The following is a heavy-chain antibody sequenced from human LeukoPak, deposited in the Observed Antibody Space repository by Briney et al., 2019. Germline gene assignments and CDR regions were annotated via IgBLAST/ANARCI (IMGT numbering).Heavy chain of an antibody. D-gene: IGHD3-22*01. CDR3: AKTYYDSSGYYYDDPLDY. Sequence: GGSLRLSCAASGFTFSSYGMHWVRQAPGKGLEWVAFISYDGSDKYYADSVKGRFTISRDNSKNTLYLQMNSLKAEDTAVYYCAKTYYDSSGYYYDDPLDYWGQGTLVTVSS. J-gene: IGHJ4*02. CDR1: GFTFSSYG. CDR2: ISYDGSDK. V-gene: IGHV3-30*02.